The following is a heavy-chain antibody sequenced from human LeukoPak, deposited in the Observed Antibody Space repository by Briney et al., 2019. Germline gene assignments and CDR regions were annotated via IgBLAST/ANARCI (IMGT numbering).Heavy chain of an antibody. CDR1: GYSISSGYY. J-gene: IGHJ4*02. V-gene: IGHV4-38-2*02. CDR3: ARVKAPSYGSGVYYFDY. D-gene: IGHD3-10*01. Sequence: PSETPSLTCTVSGYSISSGYYWGWIRQPPGKGLEWIGSIYHSGSTYYNPSLKSRVTISVDTSKNQFSLKLSSVTAADTAVYYCARVKAPSYGSGVYYFDYWGQGTLVTVSS. CDR2: IYHSGST.